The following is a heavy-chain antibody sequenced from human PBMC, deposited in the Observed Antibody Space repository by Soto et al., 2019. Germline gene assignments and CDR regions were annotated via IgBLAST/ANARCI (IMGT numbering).Heavy chain of an antibody. D-gene: IGHD2-8*02. Sequence: ASETRSLTCALDGGSLSGYYLPWVRQTPGTGLEWIWEINHSGRTNYNPSLKSRVTISVDTSKNQFSLKLTSVTAADTAVYDCARDKITGLFDYWGQGTLVTVSS. CDR2: INHSGRT. CDR3: ARDKITGLFDY. J-gene: IGHJ4*02. CDR1: GGSLSGYY. V-gene: IGHV4-34*01.